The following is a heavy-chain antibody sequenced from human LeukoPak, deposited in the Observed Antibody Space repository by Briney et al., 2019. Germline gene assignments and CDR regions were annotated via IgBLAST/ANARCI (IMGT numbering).Heavy chain of an antibody. Sequence: SETLSLTCTVSGGSLSTSNYYWGWIRQPPGKGLEWIGNIFYSGSTYYSPSVESRVTISLDTSRNQFSLKLNSVTAADTAVYYCARGGHDFWSIRDKRGPFDPWGQGTLVTVSS. CDR2: IFYSGST. J-gene: IGHJ5*02. CDR1: GGSLSTSNYY. D-gene: IGHD3-3*01. CDR3: ARGGHDFWSIRDKRGPFDP. V-gene: IGHV4-39*07.